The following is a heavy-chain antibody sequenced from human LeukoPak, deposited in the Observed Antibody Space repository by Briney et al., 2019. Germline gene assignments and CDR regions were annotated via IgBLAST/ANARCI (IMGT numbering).Heavy chain of an antibody. D-gene: IGHD3-22*01. V-gene: IGHV3-30-3*01. CDR2: ISYDGSNK. CDR1: GFTFSSYT. J-gene: IGHJ4*02. Sequence: GSLRLSCAASGFTFSSYTMHWVRQAPGEGVEGVAVISYDGSNKYYADSVKGRFTISRDNSKNTLYLQMNSLRAEDTAVYYCARDGDSSDEYYFDYWGQGTLVTVSS. CDR3: ARDGDSSDEYYFDY.